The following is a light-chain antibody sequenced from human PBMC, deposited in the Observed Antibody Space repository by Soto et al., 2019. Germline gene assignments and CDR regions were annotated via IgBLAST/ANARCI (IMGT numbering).Light chain of an antibody. CDR2: GAS. CDR1: QSVSTN. J-gene: IGKJ1*01. Sequence: ETVMTQSPATLSVSPGERATLSCRASQSVSTNLAWYQHKPGQAPRLLISGASTRATGLPARFSGSGSGTEFTLTISSLQSEDFAVYYCQQYNNWPGTFGQGTKVE. CDR3: QQYNNWPGT. V-gene: IGKV3-15*01.